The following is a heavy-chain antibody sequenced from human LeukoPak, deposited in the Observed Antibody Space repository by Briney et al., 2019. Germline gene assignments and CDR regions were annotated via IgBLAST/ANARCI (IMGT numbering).Heavy chain of an antibody. CDR2: ISAYGDT. Sequence: ASVKVSCKTSGYTFTIYGISWVRQAPGQGLEWMGLISAYGDTNYAQNLQGRVTMTTDTSTSTAYMELRSLRSDDTAVYYCARGIIGYYFDYWGQGTLVTVSS. CDR3: ARGIIGYYFDY. CDR1: GYTFTIYG. D-gene: IGHD2-15*01. V-gene: IGHV1-18*01. J-gene: IGHJ4*02.